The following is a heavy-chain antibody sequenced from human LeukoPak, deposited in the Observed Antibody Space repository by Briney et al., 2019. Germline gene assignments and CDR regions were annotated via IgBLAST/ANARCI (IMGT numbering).Heavy chain of an antibody. Sequence: SVKVPCKASGGTFSSYAISWVRQAPGQGLEWMGGIIPIFGTANYAQKFQGRVTITADESTSTAYMELSSLRSEDTAIYYCTTRGGDTLMRTEAFDYWGLGTLVTVSS. CDR3: TTRGGDTLMRTEAFDY. J-gene: IGHJ4*02. CDR2: IIPIFGTA. D-gene: IGHD3-16*01. V-gene: IGHV1-69*13. CDR1: GGTFSSYA.